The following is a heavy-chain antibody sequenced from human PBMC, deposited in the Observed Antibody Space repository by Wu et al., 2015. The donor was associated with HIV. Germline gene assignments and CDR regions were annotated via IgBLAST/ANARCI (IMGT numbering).Heavy chain of an antibody. D-gene: IGHD2-21*01. CDR2: INPNSGAA. CDR1: GYTFTGYY. Sequence: QVQLVQSGAEVKKPGASVKVSCKASGYTFTGYYMHWVRQAPGQGLEWMGWINPNSGAADSAQKFQGRVTLTRDTSVNTAYMVLSRLRLDDTAIYYCASGIQVGGANFWGQGTLVTVSS. V-gene: IGHV1-2*02. J-gene: IGHJ4*02. CDR3: ASGIQVGGANF.